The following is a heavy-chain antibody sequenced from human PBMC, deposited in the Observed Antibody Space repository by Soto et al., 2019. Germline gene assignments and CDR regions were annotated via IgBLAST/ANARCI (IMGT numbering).Heavy chain of an antibody. CDR2: ISGSGDST. V-gene: IGHV3-23*01. D-gene: IGHD4-17*01. Sequence: EVQVLESGGGLVQPGGSLRLSCAASGFTFSSYAMIWVRQAPGKGLEWVSAISGSGDSTRYADSVQGRFTISRDTSKHTLYLQMNSLRDEDTAVYYCAKFYYADYSYYYYGMDVWGQGTTVTVSS. CDR3: AKFYYADYSYYYYGMDV. J-gene: IGHJ6*02. CDR1: GFTFSSYA.